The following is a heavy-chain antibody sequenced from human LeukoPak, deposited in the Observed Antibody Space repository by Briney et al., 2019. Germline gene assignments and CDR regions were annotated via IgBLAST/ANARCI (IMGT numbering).Heavy chain of an antibody. D-gene: IGHD6-13*01. CDR1: GGTFSSCA. Sequence: SVKVSCKASGGTFSSCAISWVRQAPGQGLEWMGGIIPIFGTANYAQKFQGRVTITADESTSTAYMELSSLRSEDTAVYYCAREGYSSTDTYYFDYWGQGTLVTVSS. V-gene: IGHV1-69*13. CDR3: AREGYSSTDTYYFDY. J-gene: IGHJ4*02. CDR2: IIPIFGTA.